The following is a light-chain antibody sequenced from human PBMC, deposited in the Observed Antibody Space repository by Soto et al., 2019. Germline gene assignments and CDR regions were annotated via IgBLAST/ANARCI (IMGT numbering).Light chain of an antibody. CDR1: HTVRNNY. V-gene: IGKV3-11*01. CDR3: QQRSNWPPT. CDR2: DAS. Sequence: VLTQSPGTLSLSQGERATLSCRASHTVRNNYLAWYQQKPGQAPRLLIYDASSRATGIPARFSGSGSGTDFTLTISNLEPEDFAVYSCQQRSNWPPTFGQGTKVDI. J-gene: IGKJ1*01.